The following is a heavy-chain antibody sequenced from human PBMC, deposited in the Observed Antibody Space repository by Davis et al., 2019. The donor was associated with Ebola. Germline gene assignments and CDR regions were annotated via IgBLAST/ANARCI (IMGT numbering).Heavy chain of an antibody. D-gene: IGHD6-13*01. V-gene: IGHV1-24*01. J-gene: IGHJ6*02. Sequence: ASVKVSCKVSGHSLTELSIHWVRQAPGKGLEWMGGFDPEVGETSYSQKFQDRVTLTTDTSTSTAYLDLSRLKSDDTAVYYCARGQQLVPKHFLYGFDVWGQGTTVTVSS. CDR3: ARGQQLVPKHFLYGFDV. CDR2: FDPEVGET. CDR1: GHSLTELS.